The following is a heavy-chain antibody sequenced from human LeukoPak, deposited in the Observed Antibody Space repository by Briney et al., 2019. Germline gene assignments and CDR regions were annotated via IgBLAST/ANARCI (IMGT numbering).Heavy chain of an antibody. Sequence: SETLSLTCAVYGGSFSGYYWSWIRQPPGKGLEWIGEINHSGSTNYNPSLKSRVTISVDTSKNQFSLKLSSVTAADTAVYYCARASSSRWTERGFDPWGQGTLVTVSS. CDR3: ARASSSRWTERGFDP. D-gene: IGHD6-13*01. J-gene: IGHJ5*02. CDR2: INHSGST. CDR1: GGSFSGYY. V-gene: IGHV4-34*01.